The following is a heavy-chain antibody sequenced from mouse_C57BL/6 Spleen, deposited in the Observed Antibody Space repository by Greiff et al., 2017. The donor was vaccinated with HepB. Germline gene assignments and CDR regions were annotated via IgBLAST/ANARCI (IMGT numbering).Heavy chain of an antibody. J-gene: IGHJ3*01. CDR2: ISDGGSYT. CDR1: GFTFRSYA. D-gene: IGHD3-3*01. Sequence: EVKLVESGGGLVKPGGSLKLSCAASGFTFRSYAMSWVRQTPEKRLDWVATISDGGSYTYSPDNVKCRFTISRDNTKNNLYLQMSHLKSEDTAMYYCARGEGDEAYWGQGTLVTVSA. CDR3: ARGEGDEAY. V-gene: IGHV5-4*03.